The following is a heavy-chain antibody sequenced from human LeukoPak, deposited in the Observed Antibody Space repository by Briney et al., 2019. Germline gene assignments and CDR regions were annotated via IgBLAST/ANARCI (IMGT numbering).Heavy chain of an antibody. CDR1: GDSISRSSFY. CDR2: IYYSGST. V-gene: IGHV4-39*01. Sequence: PSETLSLTCTVSGDSISRSSFYWGWIRQPPGKGLEWIGIIYYSGSTYYNPSLKSRVTISVDTSKNQFSLKVSSVTAADTAVYYCATRRYSGSYYYFDDWGQGILVTVSS. D-gene: IGHD1-26*01. J-gene: IGHJ4*02. CDR3: ATRRYSGSYYYFDD.